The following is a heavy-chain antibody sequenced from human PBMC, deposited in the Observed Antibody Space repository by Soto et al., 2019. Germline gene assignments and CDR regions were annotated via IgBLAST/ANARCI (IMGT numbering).Heavy chain of an antibody. CDR3: TSSGGSFRLGMDV. CDR1: GFTFSGSA. D-gene: IGHD2-15*01. V-gene: IGHV3-73*01. CDR2: IRSKANSYAT. Sequence: GGSLRLSCAASGFTFSGSAMHWVRQASGKGLEWVGRIRSKANSYATAYAASVKGRFTISRDDSKNTAYLQMNSLKTEDTAVYYCTSSGGSFRLGMDVWGQGTTVTVS. J-gene: IGHJ6*02.